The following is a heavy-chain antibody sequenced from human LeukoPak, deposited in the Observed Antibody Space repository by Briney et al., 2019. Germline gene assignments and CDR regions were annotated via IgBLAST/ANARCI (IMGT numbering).Heavy chain of an antibody. D-gene: IGHD1-14*01. CDR3: ASANPYYYYGMDV. CDR1: GYTFTGYY. J-gene: IGHJ6*02. Sequence: SVKVSCKASGYTFTGYYMHWVRQAPGQGLEWMGWINPNSGGTNYAQKFQGWVAMTRDTSISTAYMELSRLRSDDTAVYYCASANPYYYYGMDVWGQGTTVTVSS. V-gene: IGHV1-2*04. CDR2: INPNSGGT.